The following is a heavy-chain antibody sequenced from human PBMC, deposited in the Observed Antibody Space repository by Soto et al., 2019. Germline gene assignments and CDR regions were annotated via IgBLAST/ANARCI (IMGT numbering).Heavy chain of an antibody. D-gene: IGHD5-12*01. J-gene: IGHJ5*02. CDR2: TYFRSKWYN. V-gene: IGHV6-1*01. CDR1: GDSVSSDTAS. Sequence: SQTLSLTCAISGDSVSSDTASWNWIRQSPSRGLEWLGRTYFRSKWYNDYAVSVKSRIIINPDTSNNQFSLQLNSVTPEDTAVYFCAKGDNLGPKTGYAFDPWGQGIMVTVSS. CDR3: AKGDNLGPKTGYAFDP.